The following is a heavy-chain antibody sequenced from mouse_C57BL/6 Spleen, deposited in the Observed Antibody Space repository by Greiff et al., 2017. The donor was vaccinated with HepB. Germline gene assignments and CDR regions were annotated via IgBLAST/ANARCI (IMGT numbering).Heavy chain of an antibody. D-gene: IGHD1-1*01. J-gene: IGHJ3*01. Sequence: VQLQESGPELVKPGASVKLSCKASGYTFTSYDINWVKQRPGQGLEWIGWIYPRDGSTKYNEKFKGKATLTVDTSSSTAYMELHSLTSEDSAVYFCARDCGSSYELFAYWGQGTLVTISA. V-gene: IGHV1-85*01. CDR3: ARDCGSSYELFAY. CDR1: GYTFTSYD. CDR2: IYPRDGST.